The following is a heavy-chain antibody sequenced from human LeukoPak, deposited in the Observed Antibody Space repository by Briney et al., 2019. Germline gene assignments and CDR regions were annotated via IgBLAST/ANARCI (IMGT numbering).Heavy chain of an antibody. Sequence: GGSLRLSCAASGFTFSSYEMNWVRQAPGKGLEWVSYISGSSSTIYYADSVKGRFTISRDNAKNSLYLHMNSLRAEDTGVYYCVISSGWKGGYYFDFWGQGTLVTVSA. CDR3: VISSGWKGGYYFDF. D-gene: IGHD6-19*01. CDR1: GFTFSSYE. V-gene: IGHV3-48*03. CDR2: ISGSSSTI. J-gene: IGHJ4*02.